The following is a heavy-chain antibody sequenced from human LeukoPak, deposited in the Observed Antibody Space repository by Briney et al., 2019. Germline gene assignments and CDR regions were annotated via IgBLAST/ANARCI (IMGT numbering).Heavy chain of an antibody. CDR3: AREDVYGYGQGGIDY. CDR2: FNPNSSGT. Sequence: VSVPVPCMPSGYTFIGYYIHWVHQAPGQGLAWMGWFNPNSSGTKYAQKFQGRVTMTRDTSFSTVYMELSRLRSDDTAVYYCAREDVYGYGQGGIDYWGQGTLVTVSS. CDR1: GYTFIGYY. D-gene: IGHD5-18*01. V-gene: IGHV1-2*02. J-gene: IGHJ4*02.